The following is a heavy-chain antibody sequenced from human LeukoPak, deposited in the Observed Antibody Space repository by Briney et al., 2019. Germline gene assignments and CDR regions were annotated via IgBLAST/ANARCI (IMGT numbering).Heavy chain of an antibody. Sequence: GESLKISCKGSGYSFTSYWIGWVRQMPGKGLEWMGIIYPGDSDTRYSPSFQGQVTISADKSSSTAYLQWSSLKASDTAMYYCARPTNYYDSSGFVGPLFDYWGQGTLVTVSS. D-gene: IGHD3-22*01. CDR3: ARPTNYYDSSGFVGPLFDY. V-gene: IGHV5-51*01. CDR1: GYSFTSYW. CDR2: IYPGDSDT. J-gene: IGHJ4*02.